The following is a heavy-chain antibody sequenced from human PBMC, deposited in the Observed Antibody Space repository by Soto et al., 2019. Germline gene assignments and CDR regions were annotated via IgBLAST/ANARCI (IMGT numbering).Heavy chain of an antibody. J-gene: IGHJ6*02. V-gene: IGHV1-46*01. CDR3: ARVRYDFWSGYFVAGHYGMDV. D-gene: IGHD3-3*01. Sequence: ASVKVSCKASGYTFTSYYMHWVRQAPGQGLEWMGIINPSGGSTSYAQKFQGRVTMTRDTSTSTVYMELSSLRSEDKAVYYCARVRYDFWSGYFVAGHYGMDVWGQGTTVTVSS. CDR1: GYTFTSYY. CDR2: INPSGGST.